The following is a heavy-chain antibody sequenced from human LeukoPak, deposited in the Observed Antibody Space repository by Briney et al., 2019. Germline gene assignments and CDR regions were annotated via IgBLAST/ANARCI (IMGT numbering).Heavy chain of an antibody. Sequence: PSETLSLTCAVYGGSFSGYYWSWIRQPPGKGLQWIGEINHSGSTNYNPSLKSRVTISVDTSKNQFSLKLNSVTAADTAVYYCARAAEAHYDSSGYYVYFDYWGQGTLVTVSS. D-gene: IGHD3-22*01. V-gene: IGHV4-34*01. CDR2: INHSGST. J-gene: IGHJ4*02. CDR1: GGSFSGYY. CDR3: ARAAEAHYDSSGYYVYFDY.